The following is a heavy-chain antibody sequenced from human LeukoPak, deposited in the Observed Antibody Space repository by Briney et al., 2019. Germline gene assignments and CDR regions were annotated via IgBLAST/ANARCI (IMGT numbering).Heavy chain of an antibody. Sequence: GESLKISCKGSGYSFTSYWIGWVRQMPGKGLEWMGIIYPSDSDARYSPSFQGQVTISADKSINTAYLQWSSLKASDSAMYYCARSSRDYPYNWFDPWGQGTLVTVSS. CDR3: ARSSRDYPYNWFDP. CDR2: IYPSDSDA. CDR1: GYSFTSYW. V-gene: IGHV5-51*01. J-gene: IGHJ5*02. D-gene: IGHD4-11*01.